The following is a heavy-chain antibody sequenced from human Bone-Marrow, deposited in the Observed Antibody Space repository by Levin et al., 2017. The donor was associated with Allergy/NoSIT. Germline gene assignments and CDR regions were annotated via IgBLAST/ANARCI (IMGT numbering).Heavy chain of an antibody. CDR2: IVVGSGNT. Sequence: GGSLRLSCKASGFTFTSSAVQWVRQARGQRLEWIGWIVVGSGNTNYAQKFQERVTITRDMSTSTAYMELSSLRSEDTAVYYCAAVSGAEEVQGVSAFDIWGQGTMVTVSS. D-gene: IGHD3-10*01. J-gene: IGHJ3*02. CDR3: AAVSGAEEVQGVSAFDI. V-gene: IGHV1-58*01. CDR1: GFTFTSSA.